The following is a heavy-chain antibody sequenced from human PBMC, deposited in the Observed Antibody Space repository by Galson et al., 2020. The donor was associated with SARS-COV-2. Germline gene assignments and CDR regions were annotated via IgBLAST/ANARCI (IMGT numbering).Heavy chain of an antibody. V-gene: IGHV1-18*04. CDR1: GDIFSSYA. Sequence: ASVKVSCKASGDIFSSYAIIWVRQTPGQGLEWMGWISGYNGHKKYAQKFQDRVTMTTDTSTSTAYMELRSLRSDDTAVYYCARAIFGGFDYWGQETLVTISS. D-gene: IGHD3-3*01. CDR3: ARAIFGGFDY. CDR2: ISGYNGHK. J-gene: IGHJ4*02.